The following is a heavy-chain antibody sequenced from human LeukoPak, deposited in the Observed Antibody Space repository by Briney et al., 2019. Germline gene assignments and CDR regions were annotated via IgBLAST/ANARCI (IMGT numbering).Heavy chain of an antibody. J-gene: IGHJ4*02. CDR1: GYTFTGYY. D-gene: IGHD2-15*01. Sequence: ASVKVSCKASGYTFTGYYMHWVRQAPGQGLEWMGWMNPNSGGTNYAQKFQGRVTMTRDTSISTAYMELSSLRSDDTGVYYCARDPAADVVVVAATPINNDYWGQGTLVTVSS. CDR2: MNPNSGGT. CDR3: ARDPAADVVVVAATPINNDY. V-gene: IGHV1-2*02.